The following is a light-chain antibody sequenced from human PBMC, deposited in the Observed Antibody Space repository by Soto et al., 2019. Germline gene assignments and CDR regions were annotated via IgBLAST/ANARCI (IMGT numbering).Light chain of an antibody. CDR3: QQYGSSLFT. V-gene: IGKV3-20*01. J-gene: IGKJ3*01. CDR1: QSVSSSY. Sequence: EIVLTQSPGTLSLSPGERATLSCRASQSVSSSYLAWYQQKPGQAPSLLIYGASSRATGIPDWFSGSGSGTDFTLTISRLEPDDFAVYYCQQYGSSLFTFGPGTKVDIK. CDR2: GAS.